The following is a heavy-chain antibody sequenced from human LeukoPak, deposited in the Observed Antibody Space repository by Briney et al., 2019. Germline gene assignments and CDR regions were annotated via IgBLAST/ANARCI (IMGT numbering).Heavy chain of an antibody. CDR2: ISYDGSNK. Sequence: GGSLRLSCAASGFTFSSYAMHWVRQAPGKGLEWVAVISYDGSNKYYADSVKGRFTISRDTAKNSLYLQMNSLRAEDTAVYYCARGGLYDFVWGSYRLHFFDYWGQGTLVTVSS. J-gene: IGHJ4*02. CDR3: ARGGLYDFVWGSYRLHFFDY. V-gene: IGHV3-30-3*01. D-gene: IGHD3-16*02. CDR1: GFTFSSYA.